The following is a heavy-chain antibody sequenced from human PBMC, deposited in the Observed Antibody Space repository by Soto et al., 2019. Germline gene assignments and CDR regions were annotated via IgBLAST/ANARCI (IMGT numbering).Heavy chain of an antibody. D-gene: IGHD6-25*01. J-gene: IGHJ4*02. CDR2: IYYTGAT. V-gene: IGHV4-4*02. Sequence: QVQLRESGPGLVEASGTLSLTCEVSTGSISSGNWWSWVRQPPGKGLEWIGEIYYTGATNYNPSLKSRITMTIDKSKDHFSLSLTSATAADTAVYYCARVFSSGSGWMYYFDFWGQGTLVSVSS. CDR1: TGSISSGNW. CDR3: ARVFSSGSGWMYYFDF.